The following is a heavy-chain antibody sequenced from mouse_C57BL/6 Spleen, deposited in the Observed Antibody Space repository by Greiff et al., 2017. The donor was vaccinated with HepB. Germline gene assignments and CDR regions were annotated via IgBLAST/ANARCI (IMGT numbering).Heavy chain of an antibody. CDR3: ARGNWEYYFDY. CDR1: GYTFTSYW. V-gene: IGHV1-64*01. Sequence: VKLQESGAELVKPGASVKLSCKASGYTFTSYWMHWVKQRPGQGLEWIGMIHPNSGSTNYNEKFKSKATLTVDKSSSTAYMQLSSLTSEDSAVYYCARGNWEYYFDYWGQGTTLTVSS. J-gene: IGHJ2*01. D-gene: IGHD4-1*01. CDR2: IHPNSGST.